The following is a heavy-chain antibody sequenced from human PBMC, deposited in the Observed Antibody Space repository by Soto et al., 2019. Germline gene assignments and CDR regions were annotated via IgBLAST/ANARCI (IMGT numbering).Heavy chain of an antibody. CDR1: GITFSGFW. J-gene: IGHJ4*02. V-gene: IGHV3-74*01. CDR3: ATVFEH. CDR2: VDSAGSGT. Sequence: VPLVESGGGSVLPGGSLRLSCVASGITFSGFWMHWVRQVPGKGLVWVARVDSAGSGTSYADSVKGRFTISRDNAKNTLSLQMDSLRVEDTAVYYCATVFEHWGQGIPVTVSS.